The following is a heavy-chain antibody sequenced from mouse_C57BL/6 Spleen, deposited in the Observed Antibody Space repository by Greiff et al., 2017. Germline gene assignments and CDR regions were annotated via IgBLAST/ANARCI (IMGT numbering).Heavy chain of an antibody. Sequence: QVQLQQSGAELVRPGASVTLSCKASGYTFTDYEMHWVKQIPVHGLEWIGAIDPETGGTAYNQKFKGKARLTADTSSSTAYMELRSLTSADSAFYCCTRDGNLFAYWGQGTLVTVSA. CDR1: GYTFTDYE. D-gene: IGHD2-1*01. CDR3: TRDGNLFAY. V-gene: IGHV1-15*01. J-gene: IGHJ3*01. CDR2: IDPETGGT.